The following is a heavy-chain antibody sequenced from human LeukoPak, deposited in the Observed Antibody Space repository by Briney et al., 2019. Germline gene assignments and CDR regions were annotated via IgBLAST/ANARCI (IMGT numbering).Heavy chain of an antibody. CDR3: AKSDYYDESGHPSSYEH. Sequence: GGSLRLSCAASGFPFSSYAMSWVRQPPGKGLEWVSGVSGSGDTTYYADSVKDRFTISRDNSKNTLYLQMDSLRAEDAAVYYCAKSDYYDESGHPSSYEHWGQGTLVTVSS. CDR2: VSGSGDTT. V-gene: IGHV3-23*01. J-gene: IGHJ1*01. D-gene: IGHD3-16*01. CDR1: GFPFSSYA.